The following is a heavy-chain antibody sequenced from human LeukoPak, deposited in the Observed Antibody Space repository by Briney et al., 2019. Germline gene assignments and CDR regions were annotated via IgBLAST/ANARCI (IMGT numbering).Heavy chain of an antibody. V-gene: IGHV1-46*01. CDR2: INPSGGST. Sequence: GASVKVSCKASGYTFTSYYMHWVRQAPGQGLEWMGIINPSGGSTSYAQKFQGRVTMTRDTSTSTVYMELSSLRSEDTAVYYCARDRSGTTFMGGEYYYYMDVWGKGTTVTVSS. D-gene: IGHD1-26*01. CDR1: GYTFTSYY. J-gene: IGHJ6*03. CDR3: ARDRSGTTFMGGEYYYYMDV.